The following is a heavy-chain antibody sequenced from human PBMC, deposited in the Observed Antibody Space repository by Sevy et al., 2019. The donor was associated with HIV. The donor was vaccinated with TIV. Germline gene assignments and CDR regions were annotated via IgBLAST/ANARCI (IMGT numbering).Heavy chain of an antibody. D-gene: IGHD2-2*01. CDR1: GFTFSSYS. J-gene: IGHJ4*02. CDR2: ISTSSSYT. V-gene: IGHV3-21*01. CDR3: ARGPIVVVPAAPPPDFDY. Sequence: GGSLRLSCAASGFTFSSYSMNWVRQAPGKGLEWVSSISTSSSYTYYADSVKGRFTISRDNAKNSLYLQMNSLGAEDTAVYYCARGPIVVVPAAPPPDFDYWGQGTLVTVSS.